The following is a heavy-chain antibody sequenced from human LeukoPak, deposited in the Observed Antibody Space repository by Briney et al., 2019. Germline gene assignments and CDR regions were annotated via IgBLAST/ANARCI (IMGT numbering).Heavy chain of an antibody. J-gene: IGHJ5*02. V-gene: IGHV5-51*01. Sequence: GESLKISRKGSGYSFTSYWIGWVRQMPGKGLELMGIIYPGDSDIRYSPSFQGQLTISADKSINTAYLQWSSLKASDTAIYYCVRRDITSRYVVWFDPLGQGTPVTVSS. CDR2: IYPGDSDI. CDR1: GYSFTSYW. CDR3: VRRDITSRYVVWFDP. D-gene: IGHD2-2*01.